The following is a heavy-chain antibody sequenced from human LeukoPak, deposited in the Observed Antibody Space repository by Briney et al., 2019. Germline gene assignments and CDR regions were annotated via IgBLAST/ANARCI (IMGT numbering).Heavy chain of an antibody. J-gene: IGHJ4*02. V-gene: IGHV3-53*01. CDR3: ARDGRFLGY. CDR2: IYSGGST. D-gene: IGHD3-3*01. Sequence: GGSLRLSCAVSGFTVSSNFMSWVRQTPGKGLEWVSVIYSGGSTFYADSVKGRFTISRDNSKNTLYLQMNSLRAEDTAVYYCARDGRFLGYWGQGTPATVSS. CDR1: GFTVSSNF.